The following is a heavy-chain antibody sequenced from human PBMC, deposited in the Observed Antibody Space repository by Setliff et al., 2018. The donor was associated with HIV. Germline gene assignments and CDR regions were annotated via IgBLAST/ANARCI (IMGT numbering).Heavy chain of an antibody. V-gene: IGHV1-18*04. CDR2: ISGYNSNT. CDR3: ARDPRSGYDSDTAMVTVYYYYMDV. D-gene: IGHD5-18*01. J-gene: IGHJ6*03. CDR1: GYTFINFG. Sequence: ASVKVSCKASGYTFINFGITWVRQAPGQGLEWVGYISGYNSNTKYAQNVQGRVTMTTDTSTSTAYMELRSLRYDDTAVYYCARDPRSGYDSDTAMVTVYYYYMDVWGKGTTVTVSS.